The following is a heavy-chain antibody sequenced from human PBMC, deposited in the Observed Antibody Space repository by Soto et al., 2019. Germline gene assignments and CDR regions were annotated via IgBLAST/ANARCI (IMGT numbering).Heavy chain of an antibody. D-gene: IGHD2-15*01. CDR1: GFTFSSCT. V-gene: IGHV3-21*01. CDR3: SGCSGGACHQNYGMDV. J-gene: IGHJ6*02. CDR2: ISPSTSHI. Sequence: EVHLVESGGGLVKPGGSLRLSCAVSGFTFSSCTMNWVRQAPGKGLEWVSSISPSTSHIYYADSVKGRFTISRDNAKNPLFLQMNSLRDEDTAVYYCSGCSGGACHQNYGMDVWGQGTTVTVSS.